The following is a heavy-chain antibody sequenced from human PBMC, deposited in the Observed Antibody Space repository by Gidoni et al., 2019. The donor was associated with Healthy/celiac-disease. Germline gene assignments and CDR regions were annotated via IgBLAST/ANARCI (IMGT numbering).Heavy chain of an antibody. CDR2: ISYSGST. Sequence: QLQLQESGPGLVKPSETLSLTCTVPGGSISSSSYYWGWIRQPPGKGLEWIGSISYSGSTYYNPSLKSRVTISVDTSKNQFSLKLSSVTAADTAVYYCARYGDWYAEFDYWGQGTLVTVSS. CDR3: ARYGDWYAEFDY. CDR1: GGSISSSSYY. V-gene: IGHV4-39*01. D-gene: IGHD4-17*01. J-gene: IGHJ4*02.